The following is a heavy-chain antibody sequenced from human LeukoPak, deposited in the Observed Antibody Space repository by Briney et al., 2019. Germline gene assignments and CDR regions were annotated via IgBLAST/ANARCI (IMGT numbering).Heavy chain of an antibody. CDR3: ASPLTQLVDAFDI. D-gene: IGHD6-6*01. CDR1: GFTFSDYY. Sequence: GGSLRLSCAVSGFTFSDYYMSWIRQAPGKGLEWVSYISSSGSTIYYADSVKGRFTISRDNAKNSLYLQMNSLRAEDTAVYYCASPLTQLVDAFDIWGQGTMVTVSS. J-gene: IGHJ3*02. V-gene: IGHV3-11*04. CDR2: ISSSGSTI.